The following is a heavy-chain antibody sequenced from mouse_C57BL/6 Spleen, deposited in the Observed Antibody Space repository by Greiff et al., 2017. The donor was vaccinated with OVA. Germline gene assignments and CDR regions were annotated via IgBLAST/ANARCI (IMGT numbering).Heavy chain of an antibody. V-gene: IGHV1-76*01. CDR2: IYPGSGNT. CDR3: ARYNWEEYFDV. Sequence: QVQLQQSGAELVRPGASVKLSCKASGYTFTDYYINWVKQRPGQGLEWIARIYPGSGNTYYNEKFKGKATLTAEKSSSTAYMQLSSLTSEDSAVYFCARYNWEEYFDVWGTGTTVTVSS. CDR1: GYTFTDYY. D-gene: IGHD4-1*01. J-gene: IGHJ1*03.